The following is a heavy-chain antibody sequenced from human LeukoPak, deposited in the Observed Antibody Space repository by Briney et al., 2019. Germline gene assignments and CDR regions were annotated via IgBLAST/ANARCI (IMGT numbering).Heavy chain of an antibody. CDR3: AKGSSGYFADL. J-gene: IGHJ5*02. CDR1: GFIFNNYG. Sequence: PGGSLRLSCVASGFIFNNYGLIWVRQAPGKGLEWVSAISNDGGGTTYAASVNGRFTISRDNSKNTLFLQMNSLRAEDTVLYYCAKGSSGYFADLWGQGTLVTVSS. V-gene: IGHV3-23*01. CDR2: ISNDGGGT. D-gene: IGHD3-22*01.